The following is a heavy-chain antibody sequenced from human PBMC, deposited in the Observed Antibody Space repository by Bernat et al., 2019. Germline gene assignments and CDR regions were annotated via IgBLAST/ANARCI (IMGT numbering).Heavy chain of an antibody. D-gene: IGHD2/OR15-2a*01. V-gene: IGHV3-7*01. CDR3: TRDLDIVRVFVGYDAFDI. Sequence: EVQLVESGGGLVQPGGFLRLSCAASGFTFSNYWMSWVRQAPGKGLEWVANIKKDGSEKYYVDSVMGRFNISRDNAKNSLYLQMNSLRAEDTAVYYCTRDLDIVRVFVGYDAFDIWGQGTMVSVS. J-gene: IGHJ3*02. CDR1: GFTFSNYW. CDR2: IKKDGSEK.